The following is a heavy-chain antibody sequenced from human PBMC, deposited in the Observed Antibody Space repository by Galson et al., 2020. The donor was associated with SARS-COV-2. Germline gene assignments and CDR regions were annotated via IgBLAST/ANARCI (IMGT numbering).Heavy chain of an antibody. Sequence: SETLSLTCTVSGGSISSSSYYWGWIRQPPGKGLEWIGSIYYSGSTYYNPSLKSRVTISVDTSKNQFSLKLSSVTAADTAVYYCARTMVDTAMVEFDYWGQGTLVTVSS. CDR2: IYYSGST. J-gene: IGHJ4*02. CDR1: GGSISSSSYY. CDR3: ARTMVDTAMVEFDY. V-gene: IGHV4-39*01. D-gene: IGHD5-18*01.